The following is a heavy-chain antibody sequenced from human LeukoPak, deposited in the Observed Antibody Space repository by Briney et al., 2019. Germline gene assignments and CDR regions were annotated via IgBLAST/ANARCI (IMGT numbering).Heavy chain of an antibody. CDR2: IRGSGADK. V-gene: IGHV3-23*01. CDR1: GFSFSTYS. J-gene: IGHJ4*02. CDR3: AQISWDGRGTFD. D-gene: IGHD1/OR15-1a*01. Sequence: PGGSLRLFCAASGFSFSTYSMSWVRQAPGKGLEWVSSIRGSGADKYYADSVKGRFSISRDNSQDTLSLQMNSLRAEDTAVYYCAQISWDGRGTFDWGRGTLVTVSS.